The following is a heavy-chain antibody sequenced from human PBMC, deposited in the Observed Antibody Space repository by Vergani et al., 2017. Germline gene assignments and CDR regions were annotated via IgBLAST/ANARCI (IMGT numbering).Heavy chain of an antibody. J-gene: IGHJ3*02. CDR2: IRNKANDYTT. V-gene: IGHV3-72*01. D-gene: IGHD1-1*01. CDR1: GFTFSDHY. Sequence: EVQMVESGGGLVKLGGSLRLSCVASGFTFSDHYMDWVRQAPGKGLEWVGRIRNKANDYTTQYAASVKGRFTISRDDSKSYLYLQMNSLQTEDTALYYCVRVKGSNWNDHLYDIWGQGTLVTVSS. CDR3: VRVKGSNWNDHLYDI.